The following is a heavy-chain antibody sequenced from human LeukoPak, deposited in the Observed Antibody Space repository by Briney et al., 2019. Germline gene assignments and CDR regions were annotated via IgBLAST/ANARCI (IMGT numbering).Heavy chain of an antibody. CDR3: VRHLTYFDY. Sequence: GGSLRLSCAASGFTFSSNWMSWVRQAPGKGLEWVANIKQDGSEKYYVDSVEGRFSISRDNAKNSLYLQMNSLRAEDTAVYYCVRHLTYFDYWGQGTRVTVSS. CDR2: IKQDGSEK. V-gene: IGHV3-7*01. D-gene: IGHD4/OR15-4a*01. J-gene: IGHJ4*02. CDR1: GFTFSSNW.